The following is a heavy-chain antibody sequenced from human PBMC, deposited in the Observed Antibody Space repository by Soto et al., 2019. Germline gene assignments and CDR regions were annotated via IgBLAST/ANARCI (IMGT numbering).Heavy chain of an antibody. Sequence: QVQLVQSGAEVKKPGSSVKVSCKASGGTFSSYTISWVRQAPGQGLEWMGRIIPILGIANYAQKFQGRVTITADKSTSTAYMELSSLRSEDTAVYYCARGGDYYDSSGYLGYWCQGTLVTVSS. CDR1: GGTFSSYT. CDR2: IIPILGIA. J-gene: IGHJ4*02. V-gene: IGHV1-69*02. CDR3: ARGGDYYDSSGYLGY. D-gene: IGHD3-22*01.